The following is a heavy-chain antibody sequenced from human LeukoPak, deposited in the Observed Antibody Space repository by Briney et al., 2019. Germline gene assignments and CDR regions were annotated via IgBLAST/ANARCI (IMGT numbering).Heavy chain of an antibody. Sequence: ASVKVSCKASGGTFSSYAISWVRQAPGQGLEWMGGIIPIFGIANYAQKFQGRVTITADESTSTAYMELSSLRSEDTAVYYCARDPREMATAPFGYYFDCWGQGTLVTVSS. D-gene: IGHD5-24*01. CDR3: ARDPREMATAPFGYYFDC. J-gene: IGHJ4*02. CDR1: GGTFSSYA. CDR2: IIPIFGIA. V-gene: IGHV1-69*13.